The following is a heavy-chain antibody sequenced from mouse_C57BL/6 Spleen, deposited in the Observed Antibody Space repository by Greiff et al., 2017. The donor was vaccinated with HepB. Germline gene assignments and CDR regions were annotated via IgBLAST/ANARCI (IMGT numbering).Heavy chain of an antibody. Sequence: DVMLVESEGGLVQPGSSMKLSCTASGFTFSDYYMAWVRQVPEKGLEWVANINYDGSSTYYLDSLKSRFIISRDNAKNILYLQMSSLKSEDTATYYCARDLDYDYEAWFAYWGQGTLVTVSA. CDR1: GFTFSDYY. V-gene: IGHV5-16*01. CDR3: ARDLDYDYEAWFAY. J-gene: IGHJ3*01. D-gene: IGHD2-4*01. CDR2: INYDGSST.